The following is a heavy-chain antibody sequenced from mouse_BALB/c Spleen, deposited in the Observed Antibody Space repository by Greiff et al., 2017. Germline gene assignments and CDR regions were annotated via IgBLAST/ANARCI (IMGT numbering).Heavy chain of an antibody. J-gene: IGHJ1*01. CDR1: GFNIKDTY. V-gene: IGHV14-3*02. CDR2: IDPANGNT. Sequence: VQLQQSGAELVKPGASVKLSCTASGFNIKDTYMPWVKQRPEQGLEWIGRIDPANGNTKYDPKFQGKATITADTASNTAYLQLSSLTSEDTAVYYCARWYFDVWGAGTTVTVSS. CDR3: ARWYFDV.